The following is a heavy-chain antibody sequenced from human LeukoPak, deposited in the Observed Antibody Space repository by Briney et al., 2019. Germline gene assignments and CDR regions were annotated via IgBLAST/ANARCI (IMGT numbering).Heavy chain of an antibody. D-gene: IGHD6-19*01. CDR2: MNPNSCNT. J-gene: IGHJ4*02. CDR3: ARLPYSSGPRVDY. Sequence: ASVKVSCKASGYTFTSYDINWVRQATGQGLEWMGWMNPNSCNTGYAQKFQGRVTMTRNTSISTAYMELSSLRSEDTAVYYCARLPYSSGPRVDYWGQGTLVTVSS. CDR1: GYTFTSYD. V-gene: IGHV1-8*01.